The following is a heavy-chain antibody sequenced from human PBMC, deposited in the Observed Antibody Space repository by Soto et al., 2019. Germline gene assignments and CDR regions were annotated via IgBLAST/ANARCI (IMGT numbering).Heavy chain of an antibody. V-gene: IGHV1-18*01. CDR3: ARTYGSGDYFLPFEY. D-gene: IGHD3-10*01. CDR2: ISVYNGNI. J-gene: IGHJ4*02. Sequence: QVQLLQSGAEVKKPGASVKVSCKASGYMFNTYGITWVRQAPGQGLEWMGWISVYNGNIDYAQKFEGRVNMTIDTSTSIAYMELKSLTSDVTAVYYCARTYGSGDYFLPFEYWGQGPPVSVSS. CDR1: GYMFNTYG.